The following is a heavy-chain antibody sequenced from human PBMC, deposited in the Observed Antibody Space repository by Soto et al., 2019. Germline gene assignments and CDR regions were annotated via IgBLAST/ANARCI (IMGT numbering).Heavy chain of an antibody. D-gene: IGHD1-26*01. CDR3: AKDPGWDLLR. CDR1: GFTFSSYA. V-gene: IGHV3-23*01. CDR2: IGGRGVST. J-gene: IGHJ4*02. Sequence: PGGSLRLSCAASGFTFSSYAVSWVRQAPGKGLEWVSAIGGRGVSTYYADSVKGRFTISRDNSKNTLYLQMNSLRVEDTAVYDCAKDPGWDLLRWGQGTLVTVSS.